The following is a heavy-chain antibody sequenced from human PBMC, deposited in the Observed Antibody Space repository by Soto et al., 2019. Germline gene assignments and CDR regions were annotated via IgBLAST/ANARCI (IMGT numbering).Heavy chain of an antibody. Sequence: DVQLLQSGGGLVQPGGSLRLSCASSGFSFSSYAMSWVRQAPGKGLEWVSGIGASGGSTYYTDSVKGRFTIARDSSKNPVYLQMNILRAEDTAVYFCAKDLGFSAPTAFDYWGLGTQVTVSS. D-gene: IGHD3-10*01. CDR3: AKDLGFSAPTAFDY. CDR1: GFSFSSYA. J-gene: IGHJ4*02. V-gene: IGHV3-23*01. CDR2: IGASGGST.